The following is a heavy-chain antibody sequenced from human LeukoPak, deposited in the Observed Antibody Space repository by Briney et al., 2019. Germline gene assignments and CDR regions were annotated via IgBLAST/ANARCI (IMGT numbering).Heavy chain of an antibody. CDR3: ARGRQGYHFDY. J-gene: IGHJ4*02. D-gene: IGHD5-18*01. Sequence: GSLRLSCAASGFMFSGYSMDWVRQAPGKGLEWVSYISSSGGDTHYTDSVKGRFTISRDNAKNSLYLQMNSLRAEDAAVYYCARGRQGYHFDYWGQGTLVTVSS. V-gene: IGHV3-48*01. CDR2: ISSSGGDT. CDR1: GFMFSGYS.